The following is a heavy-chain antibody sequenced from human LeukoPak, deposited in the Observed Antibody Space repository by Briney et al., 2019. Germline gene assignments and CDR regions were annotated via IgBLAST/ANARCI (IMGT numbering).Heavy chain of an antibody. CDR2: IYYSGST. V-gene: IGHV4-39*07. CDR1: GGSISSSSYY. Sequence: SETLSLTCTVSGGSISSSSYYWGWIRQPPGKGLEWIGRIYYSGSTYYNPSLKSRVTISVDTSKNQFSLKLSSVTAADTAVYYCARGRFYSGSPGRHAFDIWGQGTMVTVSS. J-gene: IGHJ3*02. CDR3: ARGRFYSGSPGRHAFDI. D-gene: IGHD1-26*01.